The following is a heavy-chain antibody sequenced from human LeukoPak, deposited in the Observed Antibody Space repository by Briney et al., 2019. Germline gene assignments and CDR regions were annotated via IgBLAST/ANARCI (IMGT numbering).Heavy chain of an antibody. J-gene: IGHJ4*02. CDR1: GFTLSSYA. D-gene: IGHD7-27*01. V-gene: IGHV3-48*04. CDR2: ISSSGSTI. Sequence: GGSLRLSCAASGFTLSSYAMSWVRQAPGKGLEWVSYISSSGSTIYYADSVKGRFTISRDNAKNSLYLQMNSLRAEDTAVYYCARLAGWGSFDYWGQGTLVTVSS. CDR3: ARLAGWGSFDY.